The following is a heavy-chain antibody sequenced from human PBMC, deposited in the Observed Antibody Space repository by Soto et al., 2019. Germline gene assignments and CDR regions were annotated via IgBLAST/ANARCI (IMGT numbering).Heavy chain of an antibody. Sequence: ASVKVSCKASGYTFTRHGISWVRQAPGQGLEWMGWISGYNGDTKYAPKFQGRVTMTKDTSTSTAYMELRSLTSVTAADAALYYCARDFFDSSDYTTNWFDPWGQGTLVTVSS. CDR1: GYTFTRHG. J-gene: IGHJ5*02. V-gene: IGHV1-18*04. D-gene: IGHD3-22*01. CDR3: ARDFFDSSDYTTNWFDP. CDR2: ISGYNGDT.